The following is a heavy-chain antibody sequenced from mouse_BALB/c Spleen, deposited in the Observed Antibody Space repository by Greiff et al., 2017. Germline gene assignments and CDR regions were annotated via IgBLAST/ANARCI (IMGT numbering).Heavy chain of an antibody. J-gene: IGHJ4*01. CDR3: ARGGDYGYDANAMDY. V-gene: IGHV5-6*01. CDR1: GFTFSSYG. Sequence: EVKLVESGGDLVKPGGSLKLSCAASGFTFSSYGMSWVRQTPDKRLEWVATISSGGSYTYYPDSVKGRFTISRDNAKNTLYLQMSSLKSEDTAMYYCARGGDYGYDANAMDYWGQGTSVTVSA. CDR2: ISSGGSYT. D-gene: IGHD2-2*01.